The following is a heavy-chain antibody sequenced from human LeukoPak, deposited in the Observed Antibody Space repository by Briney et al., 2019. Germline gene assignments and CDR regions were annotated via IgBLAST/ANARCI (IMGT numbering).Heavy chain of an antibody. J-gene: IGHJ5*02. CDR3: AKDNPLPKLRFLEWPDGGFDP. D-gene: IGHD3-3*01. CDR2: ISGSGGST. Sequence: GGSLRLSCAASGFTFSSYAMSWVRQAPGKGLEWVSAISGSGGSTYYADSVKGRFTISRDNSKNTLYLQMNSLRAEDTAVYYCAKDNPLPKLRFLEWPDGGFDPWGQGTLVTVSS. CDR1: GFTFSSYA. V-gene: IGHV3-23*01.